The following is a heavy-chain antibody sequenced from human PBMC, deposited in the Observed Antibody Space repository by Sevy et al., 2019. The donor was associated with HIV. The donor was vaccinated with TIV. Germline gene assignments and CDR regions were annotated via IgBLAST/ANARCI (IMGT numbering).Heavy chain of an antibody. CDR2: IKQDGSEK. J-gene: IGHJ4*02. Sequence: GGSLRLSCAASGFSLSSNWMSWVRQAPGKGLEWLANIKQDGSEKFYVDSVKGRFTISRDNAMNSLFLDMHSLRVEDTAIYFCARASDRSSYFADWGQGTLVTVSS. CDR1: GFSLSSNW. CDR3: ARASDRSSYFAD. D-gene: IGHD6-13*01. V-gene: IGHV3-7*03.